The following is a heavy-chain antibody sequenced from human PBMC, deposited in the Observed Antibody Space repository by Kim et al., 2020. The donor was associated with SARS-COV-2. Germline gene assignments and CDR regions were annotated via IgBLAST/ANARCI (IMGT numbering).Heavy chain of an antibody. Sequence: SETLSLTCTVSGGSISSYYWSWIRQPPGKGLEWIGYIYYSGSTNYNPSLKSRVTISVDTSKNQFSLKLSSVTAADTAVYYCARARGSSRNYWYFDLWGRGTLVTVSS. CDR2: IYYSGST. CDR3: ARARGSSRNYWYFDL. V-gene: IGHV4-59*01. J-gene: IGHJ2*01. CDR1: GGSISSYY. D-gene: IGHD3-16*01.